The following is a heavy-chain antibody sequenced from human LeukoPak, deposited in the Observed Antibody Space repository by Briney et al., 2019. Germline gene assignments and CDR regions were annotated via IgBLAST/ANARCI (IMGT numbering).Heavy chain of an antibody. V-gene: IGHV4-61*08. CDR3: ARESVRGCSGGSCYTGHWFDP. CDR2: IYHSGST. D-gene: IGHD2-15*01. Sequence: SETLSLTCTVSGGSISSGAYYWSWIRQPPGKGLEWIGYIYHSGSTNYNPSLKSRVTISVDTSKNQFSLKLSSVTAADTAVYYCARESVRGCSGGSCYTGHWFDPWGQGTLVTVSS. J-gene: IGHJ5*02. CDR1: GGSISSGAYY.